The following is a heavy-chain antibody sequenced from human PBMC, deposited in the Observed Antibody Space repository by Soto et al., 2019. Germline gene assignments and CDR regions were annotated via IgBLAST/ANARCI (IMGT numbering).Heavy chain of an antibody. CDR2: IYYNGKM. D-gene: IGHD3-10*01. J-gene: IGHJ4*02. Sequence: PSETLSLTCTVSGGSISSPSNYWGWIRQPPGKGLEWIGSIYYNGKMYSTPSLKSRVTISVDTSKNDFSLKLSSLTAADTAVYYCARTYFGSGSYSFWGQGTLVTVSS. CDR1: GGSISSPSNY. CDR3: ARTYFGSGSYSF. V-gene: IGHV4-39*02.